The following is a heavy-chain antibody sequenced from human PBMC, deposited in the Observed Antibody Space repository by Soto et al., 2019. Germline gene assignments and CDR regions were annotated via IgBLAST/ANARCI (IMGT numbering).Heavy chain of an antibody. CDR2: IYYSGST. V-gene: IGHV4-59*01. CDR3: ARVWGGAFDI. D-gene: IGHD3-10*01. CDR1: GGSISSYY. Sequence: TSETLSVTCTVSGGSISSYYWSWIRQPPGKGLEWFGYIYYSGSTNYNPSLKSRVTISVDTSKNQFSLKLSSVTAADTAVYYCARVWGGAFDIWGHGTMVTVSS. J-gene: IGHJ3*02.